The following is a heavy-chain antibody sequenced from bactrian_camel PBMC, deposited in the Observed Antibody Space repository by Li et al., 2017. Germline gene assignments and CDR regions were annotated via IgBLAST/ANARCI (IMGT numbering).Heavy chain of an antibody. Sequence: QVQLVESGGGSVQTGGSLRLSCSASGYTSSTVCMGWFRQAPGKEREGVASIDTSVGHTLYANSVKGRFTISRDNAKNTVYLELNSLTTEDMAMYYCEQDRVYYLGQGTQVTVS. CDR2: IDTSVGHT. CDR3: EQDRVYY. CDR1: GYTSSTVC. J-gene: IGHJ4*01. V-gene: IGHV3S1*01.